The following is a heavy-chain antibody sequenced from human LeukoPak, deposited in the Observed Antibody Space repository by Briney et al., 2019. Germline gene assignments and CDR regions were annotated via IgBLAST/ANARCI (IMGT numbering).Heavy chain of an antibody. J-gene: IGHJ4*02. CDR1: GFTFSAYW. Sequence: PGGSLRLSCSASGFTFSAYWMSWVRQAPGKGLEWVANIKQDGSEEYYVDSVKGRFTISRDNAKNSLYLQMNSLRGEDTAVYYCARDTPGEESHWGQGTLVTVSS. V-gene: IGHV3-7*01. CDR3: ARDTPGEESH. CDR2: IKQDGSEE. D-gene: IGHD2-2*01.